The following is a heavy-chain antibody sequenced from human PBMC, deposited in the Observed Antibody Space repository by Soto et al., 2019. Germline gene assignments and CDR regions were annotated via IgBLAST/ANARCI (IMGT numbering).Heavy chain of an antibody. V-gene: IGHV1-69*06. CDR2: IIPIFGTA. CDR1: GGTFSSYA. Sequence: QVQLVQSGAEVKKPGSSVKVSCKASGGTFSSYAISWVRQAPGQGLEWMGGIIPIFGTANYAQKFQGRVTITADKSTSTAYMELSGLRSEDTAVYYWARVPSWCVLYYYYYYGMDVWGQGTTVTVSS. CDR3: ARVPSWCVLYYYYYYGMDV. J-gene: IGHJ6*02. D-gene: IGHD2-8*01.